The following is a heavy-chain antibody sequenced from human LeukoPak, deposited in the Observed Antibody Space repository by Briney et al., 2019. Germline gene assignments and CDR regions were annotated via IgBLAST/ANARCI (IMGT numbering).Heavy chain of an antibody. V-gene: IGHV4-34*01. Sequence: SETLSLTCAVYGGSFSGYYWSWIRQPPGKGLEWIGEINHSGSTNYNPSLKSRVTISVDTTKNQFSLKLSSVTAADTAVYYCAREGSPRYYYGSGSSPLPIWGQGTMVTVSS. D-gene: IGHD3-10*01. CDR2: INHSGST. CDR3: AREGSPRYYYGSGSSPLPI. CDR1: GGSFSGYY. J-gene: IGHJ3*02.